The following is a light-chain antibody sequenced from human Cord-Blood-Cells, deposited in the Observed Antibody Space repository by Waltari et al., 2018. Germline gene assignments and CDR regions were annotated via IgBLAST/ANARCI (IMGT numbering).Light chain of an antibody. CDR2: DAS. CDR3: QQYNSYWT. V-gene: IGKV1-5*01. CDR1: QSISSW. J-gene: IGKJ1*01. Sequence: GDRVTITCRASQSISSWLAWYQQKTGKATKLLIYDASSLESGVPSRFSGSGSGTEFTLTISSLQPDDFATYYCQQYNSYWTFGQGTKVEIK.